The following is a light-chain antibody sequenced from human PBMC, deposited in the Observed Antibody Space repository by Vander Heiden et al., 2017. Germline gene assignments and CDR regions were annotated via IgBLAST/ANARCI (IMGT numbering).Light chain of an antibody. CDR1: QSISTW. CDR3: QQDNRYSRT. CDR2: AAS. Sequence: DIQMTQSPSTLSASVGDRVTITCRASQSISTWLAWYQQKPGKAPKLLIYAASTLESGVPSRFSGSGSGTEFTLTINSLQADDFATYHCQQDNRYSRTFGQGTKVEIK. V-gene: IGKV1-5*01. J-gene: IGKJ1*01.